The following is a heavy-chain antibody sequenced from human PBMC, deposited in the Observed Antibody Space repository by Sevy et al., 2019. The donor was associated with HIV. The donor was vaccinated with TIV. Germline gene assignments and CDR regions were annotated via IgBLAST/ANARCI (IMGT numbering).Heavy chain of an antibody. CDR2: ISSNGGST. Sequence: GESLKISCAASGFTFSSYAMHWVRQAPGKGLEYVSAISSNGGSTYYAKSVKGRFTISRDNSKNTLYLQMGSLRAEDMAVYYCARGAAAGTGGYFQHWGQGTLVTVSS. D-gene: IGHD6-13*01. CDR1: GFTFSSYA. V-gene: IGHV3-64*01. J-gene: IGHJ1*01. CDR3: ARGAAAGTGGYFQH.